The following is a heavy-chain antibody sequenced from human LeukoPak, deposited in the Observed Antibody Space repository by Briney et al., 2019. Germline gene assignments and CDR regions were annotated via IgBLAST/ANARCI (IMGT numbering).Heavy chain of an antibody. CDR3: VRDSRYGSGWFEDGLDF. J-gene: IGHJ6*02. Sequence: SEILSLTCTVSGDSVRSYYWSWIRQPPGQGLEWLGHINDRGSTNYNPSLQGRVTISIDTSKNQSSLKVNSVTAADTAVYYCVRDSRYGSGWFEDGLDFWGQGTTVTVSS. V-gene: IGHV4-59*02. CDR1: GDSVRSYY. CDR2: INDRGST. D-gene: IGHD6-13*01.